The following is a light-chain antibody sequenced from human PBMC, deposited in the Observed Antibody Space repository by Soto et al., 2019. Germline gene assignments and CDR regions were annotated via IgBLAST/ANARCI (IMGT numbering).Light chain of an antibody. CDR2: AAS. CDR1: QGISSK. J-gene: IGKJ1*01. V-gene: IGKV1-9*01. CDR3: HQLNSYPRT. Sequence: DIQLTQSPSFLSASVGDRVTITCRASQGISSKLAWYQQKPGKAPYLLIYAASALQSGVPSKFSGSGSGTEFTLTISSLQPEDFAAYYCHQLNSYPRTFGQGTKVEIK.